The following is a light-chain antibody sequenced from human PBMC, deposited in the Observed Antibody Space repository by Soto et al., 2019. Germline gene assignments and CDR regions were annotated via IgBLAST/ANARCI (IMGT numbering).Light chain of an antibody. Sequence: SSDIGNNFVYGYQQLPGTAPKLLIYRNNQRPSGVPDRFSGSKSGTSASLAISGLRSEDEADYYGAAWDYRLSGYVFGTGSEVTVL. CDR3: AAWDYRLSGYV. V-gene: IGLV1-47*01. CDR1: SSDIGNNF. CDR2: RNN. J-gene: IGLJ1*01.